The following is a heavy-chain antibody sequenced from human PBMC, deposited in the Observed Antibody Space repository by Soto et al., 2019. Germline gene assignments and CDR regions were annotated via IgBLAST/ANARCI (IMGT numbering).Heavy chain of an antibody. CDR3: ARGDSTDCSNGVCSFFYNHDMDV. Sequence: ASVKVSCKASGYTFTGYHIHWVRQAPGQGLEWLGRINPKSGGTSTAQKFQGWVTMTTDTSISTASMELTRLTSDDTAIYYCARGDSTDCSNGVCSFFYNHDMDVWGQGTTVTVSS. CDR1: GYTFTGYH. D-gene: IGHD2-8*01. V-gene: IGHV1-2*04. CDR2: INPKSGGT. J-gene: IGHJ6*02.